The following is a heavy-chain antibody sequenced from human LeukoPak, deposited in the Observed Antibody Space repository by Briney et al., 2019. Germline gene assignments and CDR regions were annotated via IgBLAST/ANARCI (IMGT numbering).Heavy chain of an antibody. D-gene: IGHD6-13*01. CDR2: IKEDGSEK. J-gene: IGHJ4*02. Sequence: GGSLRLSCAASGFTFRNYWMIWVRKAPGKGLEWVANIKEDGSEKYYVDSVKGRFTISRDNARNSLYLQMNSLRAEDTAVYYCASGRQLGYWGQGTLVTVSS. V-gene: IGHV3-7*01. CDR1: GFTFRNYW. CDR3: ASGRQLGY.